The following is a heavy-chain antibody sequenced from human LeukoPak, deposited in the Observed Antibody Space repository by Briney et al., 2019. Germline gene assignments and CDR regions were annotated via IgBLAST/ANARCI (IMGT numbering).Heavy chain of an antibody. Sequence: GASVKVSCKASGYTFTSYDINWVRQATGQGLEWMGWMNPNSGNTGYAQKFQGRVTMTRNTSMSTAYMELSSLRSEDTAVYYCARTTVKYYYYGMDVWGQGTTVTVSS. CDR2: MNPNSGNT. D-gene: IGHD4-17*01. CDR1: GYTFTSYD. CDR3: ARTTVKYYYYGMDV. J-gene: IGHJ6*02. V-gene: IGHV1-8*01.